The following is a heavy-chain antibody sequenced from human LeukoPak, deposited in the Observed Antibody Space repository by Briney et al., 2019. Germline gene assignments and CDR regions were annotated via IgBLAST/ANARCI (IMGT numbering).Heavy chain of an antibody. CDR2: ISSSGSTI. CDR3: ARETGRGWYDVAFDI. CDR1: GFTFSDYY. Sequence: KPGGSLRLSCAASGFTFSDYYMSWIRQAPGKGLEWASYISSSGSTIYYADSVKGRFTISRDKAKNSLYLQMNSLRAEDTAVYYCARETGRGWYDVAFDIWGQGTMVTVSS. V-gene: IGHV3-11*04. J-gene: IGHJ3*02. D-gene: IGHD6-19*01.